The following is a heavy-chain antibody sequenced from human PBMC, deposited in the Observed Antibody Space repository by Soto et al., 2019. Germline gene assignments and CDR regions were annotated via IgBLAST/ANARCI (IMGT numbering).Heavy chain of an antibody. CDR3: AIQQYYDSSGGGY. CDR2: ISGGGSST. Sequence: EVQLLESGGGLVQPGGSLRLSCAASGFTFSHFAMSWVRQAPGKGPEWVAAISGGGSSTSYPDSVKGRFTISTDNSKNPLYAQMNSPRVEDTVLYYCAIQQYYDSSGGGYWGQGTLVTVSS. V-gene: IGHV3-23*01. CDR1: GFTFSHFA. J-gene: IGHJ4*02. D-gene: IGHD3-22*01.